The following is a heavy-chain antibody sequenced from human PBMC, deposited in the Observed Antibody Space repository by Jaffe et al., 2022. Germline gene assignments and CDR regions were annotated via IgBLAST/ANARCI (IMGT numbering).Heavy chain of an antibody. CDR1: GGSISSSSYY. CDR3: ARSPLFDIVVVVAARSFDY. Sequence: QLQLQESGPGLVKPSETLSLTCTVSGGSISSSSYYWGWIRQPPGKGLEWIGSIYYSGSTYYNPSLKSRVTISVDTSKNQFSLKLSSVTAADTAVYYCARSPLFDIVVVVAARSFDYWGQGTLVTVSS. D-gene: IGHD2-15*01. CDR2: IYYSGST. J-gene: IGHJ4*02. V-gene: IGHV4-39*01.